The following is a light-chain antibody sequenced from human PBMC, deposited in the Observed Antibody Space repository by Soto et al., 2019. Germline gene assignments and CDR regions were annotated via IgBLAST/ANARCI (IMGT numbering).Light chain of an antibody. V-gene: IGKV3-20*01. CDR3: QQYGSSIT. J-gene: IGKJ5*01. CDR2: GAS. Sequence: EIVMTQSPATLALSPWERATLSCRASQSVRSNLAWYQQKPGQAPRLLIYGASSRATGIPDRFSGSGSGTDITLTISRLEPEDFAVYYCQQYGSSITFGQGTRLEIK. CDR1: QSVRSN.